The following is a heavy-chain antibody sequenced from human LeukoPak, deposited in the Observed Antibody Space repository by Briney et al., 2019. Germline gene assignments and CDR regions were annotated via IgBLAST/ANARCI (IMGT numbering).Heavy chain of an antibody. D-gene: IGHD3-3*01. J-gene: IGHJ5*02. Sequence: GGSLRLSCAASGFTFSSYGMHWVRQAPGKGLEWVAFIRYDGSNKYYADSVKGRFTISRDNSKNTLYLQMNSLRAEDTAVYYCAKDQMAIFGVGPNTNWFDPWGQGTLVTVSS. CDR3: AKDQMAIFGVGPNTNWFDP. CDR2: IRYDGSNK. V-gene: IGHV3-30*02. CDR1: GFTFSSYG.